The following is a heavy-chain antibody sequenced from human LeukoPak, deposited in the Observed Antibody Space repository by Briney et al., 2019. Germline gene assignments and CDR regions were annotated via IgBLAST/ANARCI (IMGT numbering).Heavy chain of an antibody. Sequence: ASVKVSCKASGYTFTSYAMNWVRQAPGQGLEWMGWINPNSGGTNYAQKFQGRVTMTRDTSISTAYMELSRLRSDDTAVYYCARDIVGATTDDYWGQGTLVTVSS. CDR3: ARDIVGATTDDY. CDR1: GYTFTSYA. J-gene: IGHJ4*02. V-gene: IGHV1-2*02. CDR2: INPNSGGT. D-gene: IGHD1-26*01.